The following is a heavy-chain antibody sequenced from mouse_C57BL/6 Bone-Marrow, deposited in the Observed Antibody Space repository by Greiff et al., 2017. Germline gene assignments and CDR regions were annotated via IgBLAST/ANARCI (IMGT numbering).Heavy chain of an antibody. V-gene: IGHV6-6*01. J-gene: IGHJ1*03. Sequence: EVKLEESGGGLVQPGGSMKLSCAASGFTFSDAWMDWVRQSPEKGLEWVAEIRNKANNHATYYAESVKGRFTISRDDSKSSVYLQMNSLRAEDTGIYYCTRITTVVATRYWYFDVWGTGTTVTVSS. CDR1: GFTFSDAW. CDR3: TRITTVVATRYWYFDV. CDR2: IRNKANNHAT. D-gene: IGHD1-1*01.